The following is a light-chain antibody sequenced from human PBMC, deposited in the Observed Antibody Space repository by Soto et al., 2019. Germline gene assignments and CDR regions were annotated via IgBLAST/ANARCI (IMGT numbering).Light chain of an antibody. CDR1: QGISRW. CDR3: QQSYDTVAIT. CDR2: VAS. Sequence: DIQMTQSPSSVSASVGDRVTMRFRASQGISRWLAWYQQKPGQAPKLLIYVASLLQSGVPSRFSGSGSGTDFTLTISGLQPEDFATYYCQQSYDTVAITFGQGTRLEIK. J-gene: IGKJ5*01. V-gene: IGKV1-12*01.